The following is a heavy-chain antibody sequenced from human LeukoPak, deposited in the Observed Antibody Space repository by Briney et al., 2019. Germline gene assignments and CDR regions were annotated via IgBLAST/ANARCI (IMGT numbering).Heavy chain of an antibody. CDR2: INPSGGST. J-gene: IGHJ4*02. Sequence: GASVTVSFKASGYTFTRYYMHWVRQAPGQGLEWMGIINPSGGSTSYAQKFRGRVTMTGDMSTSTVYMELSSLRSEGTAMYYCAREIGPRQLHLWGSAFDYWGQGTPVTVSS. CDR3: AREIGPRQLHLWGSAFDY. V-gene: IGHV1-46*01. D-gene: IGHD5-18*01. CDR1: GYTFTRYY.